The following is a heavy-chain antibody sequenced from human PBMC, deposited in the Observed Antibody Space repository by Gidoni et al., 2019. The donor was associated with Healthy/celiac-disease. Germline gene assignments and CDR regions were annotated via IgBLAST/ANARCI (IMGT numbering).Heavy chain of an antibody. Sequence: SCKASGGPFSSYAISWVRQAPGQGLEWMGGIIPIFGTANYAQKFQGRVTITADESTSTAYMELSSLRSEDTAVYYCARASIAVADNYCFDYWGQGTLVTVSS. V-gene: IGHV1-69*01. CDR1: GGPFSSYA. D-gene: IGHD6-19*01. J-gene: IGHJ4*02. CDR2: IIPIFGTA. CDR3: ARASIAVADNYCFDY.